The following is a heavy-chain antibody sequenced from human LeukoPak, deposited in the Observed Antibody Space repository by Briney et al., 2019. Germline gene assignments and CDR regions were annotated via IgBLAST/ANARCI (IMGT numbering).Heavy chain of an antibody. J-gene: IGHJ4*02. CDR3: ALVDYGDYFGY. V-gene: IGHV3-23*01. CDR1: GFTFSSYA. D-gene: IGHD4-17*01. Sequence: PGGSLRLSCAASGFTFSSYAMGWVRQAPGKGLEWVSAISGSGGSTYYADSVKGRFTISRDNSKNTLYLQMNSLRAEDTAVYYCALVDYGDYFGYWGQGTLVTVSS. CDR2: ISGSGGST.